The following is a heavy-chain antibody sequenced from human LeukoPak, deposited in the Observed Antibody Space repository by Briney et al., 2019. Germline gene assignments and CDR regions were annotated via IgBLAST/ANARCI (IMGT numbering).Heavy chain of an antibody. Sequence: ASVKVSCKASGYTFTSYDINWVRQATGQGLEWMGWMNPNSGNTGYAQKFQGRVTMTRNTSISTAYMELSSLRSEDTAVYYCARSKAAAGTPYFDYWGQGTLVTVSS. CDR3: ARSKAAAGTPYFDY. D-gene: IGHD6-13*01. J-gene: IGHJ4*02. CDR2: MNPNSGNT. CDR1: GYTFTSYD. V-gene: IGHV1-8*01.